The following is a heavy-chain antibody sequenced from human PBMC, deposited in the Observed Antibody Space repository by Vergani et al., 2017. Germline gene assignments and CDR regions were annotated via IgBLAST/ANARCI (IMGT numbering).Heavy chain of an antibody. V-gene: IGHV3-33*06. CDR3: AKTYYYDSSGYPDAFDI. J-gene: IGHJ3*02. Sequence: VQLLESGGGLVQPGGSLRLSCAASGFTFSSYAMSWVRQAPGKGLEWVAVIWYDGSNKYYADSVKGRFTISRDNSKNTLYLQMNSLRAEDTAVYYCAKTYYYDSSGYPDAFDIWGQGTMVTVSS. D-gene: IGHD3-22*01. CDR1: GFTFSSYA. CDR2: IWYDGSNK.